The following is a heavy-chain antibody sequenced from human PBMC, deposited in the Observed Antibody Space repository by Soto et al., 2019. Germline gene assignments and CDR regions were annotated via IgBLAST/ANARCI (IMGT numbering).Heavy chain of an antibody. CDR2: IYYSGST. D-gene: IGHD3-10*01. Sequence: QLQLQESGPGLVKPSETMSLTCTVSSGSISSSSYYWGWVRQPPGKGLEWIGSIYYSGSTYYNPSLKSRLTISVDTSKNQFSLKLSSVTAADTAVYYCANTGGSWGQGTLVTVSS. CDR1: SGSISSSSYY. V-gene: IGHV4-39*01. CDR3: ANTGGS. J-gene: IGHJ4*02.